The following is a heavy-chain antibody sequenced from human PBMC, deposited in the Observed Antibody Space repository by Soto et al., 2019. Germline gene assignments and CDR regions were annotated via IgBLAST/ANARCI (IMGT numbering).Heavy chain of an antibody. CDR2: ISGSGGST. D-gene: IGHD1-7*01. V-gene: IGHV3-23*01. CDR3: AKGNSWSPALVLDI. Sequence: GRSLRLSCAASGFTFSSYAMNWVRQAPGKGLEWVSAISGSGGSTYYADSVKGRFTISRDSSKNTLYLQMNSLRAEDTAVYYCAKGNSWSPALVLDIWGQGTMVTVSS. CDR1: GFTFSSYA. J-gene: IGHJ3*02.